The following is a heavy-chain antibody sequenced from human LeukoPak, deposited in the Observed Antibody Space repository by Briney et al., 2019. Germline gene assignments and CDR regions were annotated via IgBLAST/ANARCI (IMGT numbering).Heavy chain of an antibody. CDR3: ARDSDSSSSGWFDP. CDR1: RYTFTSYY. D-gene: IGHD6-6*01. J-gene: IGHJ5*02. CDR2: INPSGGST. V-gene: IGHV1-46*01. Sequence: ASVKVSCKASRYTFTSYYMHWVRQAPGQGLEWMGIINPSGGSTSYAQKFQGRVTMTRDTSISTAYMELSRLRSDDTAVCYCARDSDSSSSGWFDPWGQGTLVTVSS.